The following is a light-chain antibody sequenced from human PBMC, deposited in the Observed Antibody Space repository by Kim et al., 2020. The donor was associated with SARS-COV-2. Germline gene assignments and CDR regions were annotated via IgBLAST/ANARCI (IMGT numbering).Light chain of an antibody. V-gene: IGKV3-11*01. CDR1: QRIGTS. Sequence: SPVERATLSCRASQRIGTSLAWYQQRPGQAPRLLVYDASIRATGVPDRFSGSGSGTDFTLTISGLEPEDFSTYYCQQRDSWPPAVTFGGGTKLEI. CDR2: DAS. CDR3: QQRDSWPPAVT. J-gene: IGKJ4*01.